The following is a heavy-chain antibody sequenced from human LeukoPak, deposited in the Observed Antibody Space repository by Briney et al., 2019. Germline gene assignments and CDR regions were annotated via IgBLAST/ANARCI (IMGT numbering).Heavy chain of an antibody. CDR3: ARGADRWLQRYNWFDP. D-gene: IGHD5-24*01. Sequence: SVKVSCKASGGTFISYAISWVRQAPGQGLEWMGGIIPIFGTANYAQKFQGRVTITTDESTSTAYMELSSLRSEDTAVYYCARGADRWLQRYNWFDPWGQGTLVTVSS. CDR1: GGTFISYA. CDR2: IIPIFGTA. V-gene: IGHV1-69*05. J-gene: IGHJ5*02.